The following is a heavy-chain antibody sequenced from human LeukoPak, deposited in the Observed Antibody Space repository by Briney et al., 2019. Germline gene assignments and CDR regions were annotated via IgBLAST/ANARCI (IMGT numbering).Heavy chain of an antibody. CDR1: GLTFSTYA. CDR3: AKDLSGGDDYIWGSYRYTPFDY. D-gene: IGHD3-16*02. CDR2: ISGSGVYT. V-gene: IGHV3-23*01. Sequence: PGGSLRLSCAASGLTFSTYAMSWVRQAPGKGLEWVSAISGSGVYTYYADSVKGRFTISRDNSKNTLYLQMNSLRAEDTALYYCAKDLSGGDDYIWGSYRYTPFDYWGQGTLVTVSS. J-gene: IGHJ4*02.